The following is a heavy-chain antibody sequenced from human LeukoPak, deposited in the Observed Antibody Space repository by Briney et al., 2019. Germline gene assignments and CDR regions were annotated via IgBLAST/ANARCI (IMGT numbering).Heavy chain of an antibody. D-gene: IGHD2-8*01. V-gene: IGHV3-23*01. CDR3: AKDSYSHNGIYDALDI. J-gene: IGHJ3*02. Sequence: GGSLRLSCAASGFTFNNYAMTWVRQAPGKGLEWVSTIGGGPVYYADSVKDRFTISRDNSKNTLFLQMNSLRAEDTAIYYCAKDSYSHNGIYDALDIWGQGTKVTVSS. CDR1: GFTFNNYA. CDR2: IGGGPV.